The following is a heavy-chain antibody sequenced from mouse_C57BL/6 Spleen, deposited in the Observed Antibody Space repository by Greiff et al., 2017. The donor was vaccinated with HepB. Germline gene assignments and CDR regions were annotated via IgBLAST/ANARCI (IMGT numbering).Heavy chain of an antibody. CDR2: IYPSDSET. CDR3: ARGYYGSSYVGYAMDY. CDR1: GYTFTSYW. V-gene: IGHV1-61*01. D-gene: IGHD1-1*01. Sequence: QVQLQQPGAELVRPGSSVKLSCKASGYTFTSYWMDWVEQRPGQGLEWIGNIYPSDSETHYNQKFKDKATLTVDKSSSTAYMQLSSLTSEDSAVYYCARGYYGSSYVGYAMDYWGQGTSVTVSS. J-gene: IGHJ4*01.